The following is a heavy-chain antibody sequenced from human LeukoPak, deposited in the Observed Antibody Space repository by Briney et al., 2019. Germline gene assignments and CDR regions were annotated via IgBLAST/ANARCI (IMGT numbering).Heavy chain of an antibody. CDR2: ISGLSSYL. V-gene: IGHV3-21*04. D-gene: IGHD3-22*01. Sequence: PGGSLRLSCTASGFTFSDYNMNWVRQAPGKGLEWISSISGLSSYLYYADSVKGRFTISRDNSKNTLYLQMNSLRAEDTAVYYCAWGSSGYYYAAFDYWGQGTLVTVSS. J-gene: IGHJ4*02. CDR3: AWGSSGYYYAAFDY. CDR1: GFTFSDYN.